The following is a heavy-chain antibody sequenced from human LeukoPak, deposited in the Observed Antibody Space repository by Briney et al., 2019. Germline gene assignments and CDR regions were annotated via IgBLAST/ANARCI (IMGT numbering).Heavy chain of an antibody. J-gene: IGHJ4*02. V-gene: IGHV3-73*01. Sequence: GGSLRLSCVASGFTFSDSPIHWVRLAPGKGLEWVAHIRGKRDNYATAYAASVKDRFAISRDNSENTAFLQMNSLKTDDTAVYFGAKQPASCQAYWGRGTLVTVS. CDR3: AKQPASCQAY. CDR2: IRGKRDNYAT. D-gene: IGHD2-2*01. CDR1: GFTFSDSP.